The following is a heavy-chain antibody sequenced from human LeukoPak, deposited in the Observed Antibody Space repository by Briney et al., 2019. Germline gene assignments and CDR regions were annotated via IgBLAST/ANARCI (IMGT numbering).Heavy chain of an antibody. V-gene: IGHV4-4*09. CDR2: IYTSGST. J-gene: IGHJ6*03. D-gene: IGHD2-8*01. Sequence: SETLSLTCTVSGDSISSYYWSWIRQPPGKGLEWIGYIYTSGSTNYNPSLKSRVTISVDTSKNQFSLKLSSVTAADTAVYYCARSGVYYYYYMDVWGKGTTVTVSS. CDR3: ARSGVYYYYYMDV. CDR1: GDSISSYY.